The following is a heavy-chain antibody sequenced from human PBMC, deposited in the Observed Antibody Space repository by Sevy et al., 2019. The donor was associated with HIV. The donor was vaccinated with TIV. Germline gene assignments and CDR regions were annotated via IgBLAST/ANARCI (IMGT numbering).Heavy chain of an antibody. CDR3: ARERGYSYGYEDY. CDR1: GFTFSSYI. CDR2: ISSSSTNI. J-gene: IGHJ4*02. D-gene: IGHD5-18*01. Sequence: GGSLRLSCAASGFTFSSYIMNWVRQAPGKGLEWVSSISSSSTNIYYADSVKGRFTISRDNAKKSLYLQMNSLRAEDTAVYYCARERGYSYGYEDYWGQGTLVTVSS. V-gene: IGHV3-21*01.